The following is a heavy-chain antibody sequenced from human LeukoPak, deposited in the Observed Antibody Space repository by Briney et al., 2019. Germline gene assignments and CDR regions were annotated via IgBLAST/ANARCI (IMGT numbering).Heavy chain of an antibody. CDR1: GFTFSSYG. Sequence: PGGSLRPSCAASGFTFSSYGMHWVRQAPGKGLEWVAVIWYDGSNKYYADSVKGRFTISRDNSKNTLYLQMNSLRAEDTAVYYCARDSVDAPGQNYNWFDPWGQGTLVTVSS. V-gene: IGHV3-33*01. D-gene: IGHD4-23*01. J-gene: IGHJ5*02. CDR3: ARDSVDAPGQNYNWFDP. CDR2: IWYDGSNK.